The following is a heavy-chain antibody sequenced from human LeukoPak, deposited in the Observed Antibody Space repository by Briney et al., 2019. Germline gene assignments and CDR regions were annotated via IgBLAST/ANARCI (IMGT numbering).Heavy chain of an antibody. Sequence: GGSLRLSCAASGFTFSLYSMNWVRQAPGKGLVWVSYISSSSSIIYYADSVKGRFTISRDNAKNSLYLQMNSLRAEDTAVYYCARVAVAGIRYYYMDVWGKGTTVTVSS. J-gene: IGHJ6*03. CDR2: ISSSSSII. D-gene: IGHD6-19*01. CDR1: GFTFSLYS. V-gene: IGHV3-48*01. CDR3: ARVAVAGIRYYYMDV.